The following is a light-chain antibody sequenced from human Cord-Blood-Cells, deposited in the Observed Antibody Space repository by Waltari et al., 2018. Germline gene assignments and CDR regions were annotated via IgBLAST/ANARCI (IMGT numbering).Light chain of an antibody. CDR3: QQSYRTPPYS. Sequence: DIQMTQYPSSLSASVGDTVTITCRASHSISSYLNWYQQKPGKAPKLLIYAASSLQSWVPSRFSGSGSGTEFTLTISSLQPEDFATYYCQQSYRTPPYSFGQGTKLEIK. CDR1: HSISSY. J-gene: IGKJ2*03. CDR2: AAS. V-gene: IGKV1-39*01.